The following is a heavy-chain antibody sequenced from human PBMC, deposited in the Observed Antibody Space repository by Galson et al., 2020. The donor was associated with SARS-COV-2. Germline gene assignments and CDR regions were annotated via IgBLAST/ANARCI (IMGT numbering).Heavy chain of an antibody. CDR2: IYWNDDK. CDR3: ARPGYSYGTAAPTHFDY. V-gene: IGHV2-5*01. CDR1: GFSLSTSGVG. J-gene: IGHJ4*02. Sequence: SGPTLANPTQTLTLTCPFSGFSLSTSGVGVGWIRQPPGKALEWLALIYWNDDKRYSPSLKSRLTITKDTSKNQVVLTMTNMDPVDTATYFCARPGYSYGTAAPTHFDYWGQGTLVTVSS. D-gene: IGHD5-18*01.